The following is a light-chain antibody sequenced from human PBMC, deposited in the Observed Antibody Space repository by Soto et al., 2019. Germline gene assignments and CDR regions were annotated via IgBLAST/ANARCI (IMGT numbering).Light chain of an antibody. CDR2: KAT. Sequence: DFQMTQSPSTLSASVGDGVTITCRASQSIGSGLAWYQQQPGKAPKLLIYKATNLQRGVSSRFSGSGSGTDFSLTISSLQPADSATYSCQQYHDFQYTFGQGTKLE. J-gene: IGKJ2*01. CDR3: QQYHDFQYT. CDR1: QSIGSG. V-gene: IGKV1-5*03.